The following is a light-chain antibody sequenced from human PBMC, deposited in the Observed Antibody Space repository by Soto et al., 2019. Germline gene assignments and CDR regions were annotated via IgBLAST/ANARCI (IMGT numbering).Light chain of an antibody. J-gene: IGLJ1*01. Sequence: QSALTQPPAASGWPGQSVTISCTGTKNDIGVYDFVSWYQHHPGKAPRLIIYEVVQRPSGVPDRFFGSKSSNTASLNVSGLQAADEADYFCKSYAGSNTYVFGSGTKGTVL. CDR1: KNDIGVYDF. CDR3: KSYAGSNTYV. V-gene: IGLV2-8*01. CDR2: EVV.